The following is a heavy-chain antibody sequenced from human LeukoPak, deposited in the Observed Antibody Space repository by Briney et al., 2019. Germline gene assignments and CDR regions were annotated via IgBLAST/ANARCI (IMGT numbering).Heavy chain of an antibody. J-gene: IGHJ4*02. Sequence: ASVKVSCKASGYSFTGYYIHWVRQAPGQGLEWMGWINPDSGGTNYAEKFQGRVTMTRDTSISTVYMELSRLRFDDTAVYYCARLGDQFGELKLWGQGTLVTVSS. V-gene: IGHV1-2*02. CDR1: GYSFTGYY. CDR3: ARLGDQFGELKL. D-gene: IGHD3-10*01. CDR2: INPDSGGT.